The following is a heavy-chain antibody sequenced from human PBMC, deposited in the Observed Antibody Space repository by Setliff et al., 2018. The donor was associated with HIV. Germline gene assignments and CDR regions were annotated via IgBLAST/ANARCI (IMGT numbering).Heavy chain of an antibody. V-gene: IGHV3-21*01. CDR1: GFTFSSYA. Sequence: SLRLSCAASGFTFSSYAMSWVRQAPGKGLEWVSAISGSGSVNIFYADSVKGRFTISRDNAKNSLYLQMNSLRAEDTAIYYCARGSLRGVLALGMDVWGQGTTVTVSS. CDR2: ISGSGSVNI. J-gene: IGHJ6*02. CDR3: ARGSLRGVLALGMDV. D-gene: IGHD3-10*01.